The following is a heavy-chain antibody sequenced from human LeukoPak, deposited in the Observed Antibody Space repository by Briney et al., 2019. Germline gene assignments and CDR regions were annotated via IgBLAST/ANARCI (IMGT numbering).Heavy chain of an antibody. CDR3: ARDLVSRGWFDP. V-gene: IGHV1-8*02. CDR1: GYTFTSYD. Sequence: GASVKVSCKASGYTFTSYDINWVRQATGQGLQWMGWMNPNSGHTGYAQKFQGRVTMTRDMSTSTVYMELSSLRSEDTAVYYCARDLVSRGWFDPWGQGTLVTVSS. J-gene: IGHJ5*02. CDR2: MNPNSGHT.